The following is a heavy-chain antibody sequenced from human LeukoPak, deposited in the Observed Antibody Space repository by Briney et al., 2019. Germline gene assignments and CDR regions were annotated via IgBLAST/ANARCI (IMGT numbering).Heavy chain of an antibody. CDR3: ARVVRGVIMSWGSGPHYYYYMDV. J-gene: IGHJ6*03. V-gene: IGHV4-59*01. CDR2: IYYSGST. CDR1: GFTFNTYT. D-gene: IGHD3-10*01. Sequence: GSLRLSCAASGFTFNTYTMNWVRQPPGKGLEWIGYIYYSGSTNYNPSLKSRVTISVDTSKNQFSLKLSSVTAADTAVYYCARVVRGVIMSWGSGPHYYYYMDVWGKGTTVTISS.